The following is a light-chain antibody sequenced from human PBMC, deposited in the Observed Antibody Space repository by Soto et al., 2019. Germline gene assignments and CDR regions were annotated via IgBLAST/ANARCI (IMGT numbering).Light chain of an antibody. CDR2: GAS. Sequence: EIVLAQSPGTVSLSPEERATLSCRASQSVSSNSLAWYQLKPGQAPRLLIYGASSRATGIPDRFSGSGSGTDFTLTVSRLEPEDFAVYYCQQRSNWPITFGLGTRLEIK. CDR1: QSVSSNS. V-gene: IGKV3D-20*02. J-gene: IGKJ5*01. CDR3: QQRSNWPIT.